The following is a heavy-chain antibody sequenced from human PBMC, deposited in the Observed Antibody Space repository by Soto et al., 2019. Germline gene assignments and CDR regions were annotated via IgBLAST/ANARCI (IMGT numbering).Heavy chain of an antibody. D-gene: IGHD2-15*01. CDR3: ARDRCSGGSCYHWFDP. Sequence: SETLSLTCTVSGGSISSYYWSWIRQPPGKGLEWIGYIYYSGSTSYNPSLKSRVTISVDTSKNQFSLKLSSVTAADTAVYYCARDRCSGGSCYHWFDPWGQGTLVTVSS. CDR1: GGSISSYY. J-gene: IGHJ5*02. CDR2: IYYSGST. V-gene: IGHV4-59*01.